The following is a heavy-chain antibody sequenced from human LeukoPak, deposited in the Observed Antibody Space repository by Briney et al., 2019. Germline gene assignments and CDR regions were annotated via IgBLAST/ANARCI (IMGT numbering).Heavy chain of an antibody. D-gene: IGHD2-2*01. CDR2: INSDGSST. J-gene: IGHJ4*02. Sequence: GGSLRLSCAASGFTFSSYWMHWVRQAPGKGLVWVSRINSDGSSTTYADSVKGRFTVSRDNAKNTLYLQMNSLRAEDTAVYYCARNLRISTTEVDYWGQGTLVTVSS. CDR3: ARNLRISTTEVDY. V-gene: IGHV3-74*01. CDR1: GFTFSSYW.